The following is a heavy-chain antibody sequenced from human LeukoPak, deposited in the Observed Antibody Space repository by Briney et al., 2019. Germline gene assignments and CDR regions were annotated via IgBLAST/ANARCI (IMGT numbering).Heavy chain of an antibody. CDR3: ARVGTHFDWLSDTQDY. CDR2: IYSGGST. Sequence: GGSLRLSCAASGFTVSSNYMSWVRQAPGKGLEWVSVIYSGGSTYYADSVKGRFTISRGNSKNTLYLQMNSLRAKDTAVYYCARVGTHFDWLSDTQDYWGQGTLVTVSS. CDR1: GFTVSSNY. V-gene: IGHV3-53*01. D-gene: IGHD3-9*01. J-gene: IGHJ4*02.